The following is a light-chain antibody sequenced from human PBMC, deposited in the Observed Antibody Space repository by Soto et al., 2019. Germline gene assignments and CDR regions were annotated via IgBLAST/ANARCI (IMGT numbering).Light chain of an antibody. V-gene: IGLV2-14*01. Sequence: QSVLTQPASVSGSPGQSLTIYCTGTSSDVGSYNYVSWYQQHPGKAPKLMIYEVSDRPSGISSRFSGSKSGNTASLTISGLQTEDEADYYCSSYTSSSTLFGTGTKLTVL. CDR1: SSDVGSYNY. CDR3: SSYTSSSTL. CDR2: EVS. J-gene: IGLJ1*01.